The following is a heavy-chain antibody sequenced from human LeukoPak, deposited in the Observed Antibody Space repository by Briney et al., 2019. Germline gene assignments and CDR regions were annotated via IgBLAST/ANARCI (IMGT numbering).Heavy chain of an antibody. J-gene: IGHJ4*02. CDR2: ISSDGSST. D-gene: IGHD3-16*02. CDR1: GFTFSNYW. Sequence: GRSLRLSCAASGFTFSNYWTHWVRHAPGKGMVWVSRISSDGSSTSYADSVKGRFTISRDNAKSTLYLQMNSLRAEDTAVYYCAGSMNTVRGIIAYWGQGTLVTVSS. V-gene: IGHV3-74*01. CDR3: AGSMNTVRGIIAY.